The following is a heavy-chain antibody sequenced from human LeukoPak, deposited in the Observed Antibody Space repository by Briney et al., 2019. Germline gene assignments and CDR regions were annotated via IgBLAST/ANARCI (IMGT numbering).Heavy chain of an antibody. Sequence: GESLKISCKGSGYNFTSYWIGWVRQKPGKGLEWMGIIYPGDSDTRYSPFLQGQVTISADKSISTAYLQWSSLKASDTAMYYCARHTRDDYYGWGSYYNDYWGQGTLVTVSS. CDR1: GYNFTSYW. CDR3: ARHTRDDYYGWGSYYNDY. J-gene: IGHJ4*02. V-gene: IGHV5-51*01. CDR2: IYPGDSDT. D-gene: IGHD3-10*01.